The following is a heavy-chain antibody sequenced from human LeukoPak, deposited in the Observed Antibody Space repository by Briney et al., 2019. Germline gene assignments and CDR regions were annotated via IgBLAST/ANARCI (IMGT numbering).Heavy chain of an antibody. Sequence: SETLSLTCTVSGGSISSNTYYWGWIRQPPGKGLEWIGSIYYSGSTYYNPSLKSRVTISVDTSKNQFSLKLSSVTAADTAVYYCASVNGYAFDYWGQGTLVTVSS. V-gene: IGHV4-39*07. CDR2: IYYSGST. CDR3: ASVNGYAFDY. CDR1: GGSISSNTYY. J-gene: IGHJ4*02. D-gene: IGHD5-12*01.